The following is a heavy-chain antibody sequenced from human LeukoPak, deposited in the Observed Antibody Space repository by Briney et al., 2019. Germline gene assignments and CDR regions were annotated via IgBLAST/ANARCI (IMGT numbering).Heavy chain of an antibody. CDR3: ARSLDVSRYYYDMGV. D-gene: IGHD3-16*01. CDR1: DGSISTYY. V-gene: IGHV4-59*01. CDR2: IYYSGST. Sequence: SETLSLTCTVSDGSISTYYWSWIRQPPGKGLEWIGNIYYSGSTNYNPSLKGRVTISVDTSKNQFSLKLSSVTAADTAVYYCARSLDVSRYYYDMGVWGQGTTVTVSS. J-gene: IGHJ6*02.